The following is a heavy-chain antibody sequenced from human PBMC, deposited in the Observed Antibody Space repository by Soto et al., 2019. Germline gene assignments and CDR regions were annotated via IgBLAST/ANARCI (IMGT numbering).Heavy chain of an antibody. J-gene: IGHJ5*02. CDR1: GFTFSSYA. V-gene: IGHV3-23*01. Sequence: EVQLLESGGDVVRPGGSLRLSCAASGFTFSSYAMGWVRQAPGKGLEWVAGVSRAGTYTFYADSVRGRFSISRVNSRDTVDLDMNALRGDDTAVYFCVKYTVTEDLGESWGQGTLVSVSS. D-gene: IGHD3-16*01. CDR2: VSRAGTYT. CDR3: VKYTVTEDLGES.